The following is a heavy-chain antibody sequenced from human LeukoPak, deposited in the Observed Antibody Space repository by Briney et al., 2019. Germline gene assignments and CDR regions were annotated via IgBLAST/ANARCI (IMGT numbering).Heavy chain of an antibody. Sequence: GASVKVSCKASGYTFTGYYMHWVRQAPGQGLEWMGWINPNSGGTNYAQKLQGRVTMTRDTSISTAYMELSRLRSDDTAVYYCARGHLLGYCSSTSCYHFDYWGQGTLVTVSS. CDR3: ARGHLLGYCSSTSCYHFDY. J-gene: IGHJ4*02. CDR1: GYTFTGYY. D-gene: IGHD2-2*01. CDR2: INPNSGGT. V-gene: IGHV1-2*02.